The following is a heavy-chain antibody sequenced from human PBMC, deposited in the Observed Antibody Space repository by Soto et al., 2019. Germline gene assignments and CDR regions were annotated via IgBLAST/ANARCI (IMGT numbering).Heavy chain of an antibody. CDR1: GFTFSDYY. CDR3: ARERTCTNGVCSHGKGADRFDP. V-gene: IGHV3-11*01. Sequence: QVQLVESGGGLVKPGGSLRLSCAASGFTFSDYYMSWIRQAPGKGLEWVSYISSSGSTIYYADSVKGRFTISRDNAKNSLYLQMNSLRAEDTAVYYCARERTCTNGVCSHGKGADRFDPWGQGTLVTVSS. J-gene: IGHJ5*02. D-gene: IGHD2-8*01. CDR2: ISSSGSTI.